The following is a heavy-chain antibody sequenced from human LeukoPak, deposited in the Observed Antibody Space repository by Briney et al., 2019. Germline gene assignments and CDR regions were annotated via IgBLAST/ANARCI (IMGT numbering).Heavy chain of an antibody. CDR2: INHSGST. CDR1: GGSFSGYY. J-gene: IGHJ4*02. D-gene: IGHD1-26*01. V-gene: IGHV4-34*01. Sequence: SETLSLTCAVYGGSFSGYYWSWIRQPPGKGLEWIGEINHSGSTNYNPSLKSRVTISVDTSENQFSLKLSSVTAADTAVYYCARWEDRQDYWGQGTLVTVSS. CDR3: ARWEDRQDY.